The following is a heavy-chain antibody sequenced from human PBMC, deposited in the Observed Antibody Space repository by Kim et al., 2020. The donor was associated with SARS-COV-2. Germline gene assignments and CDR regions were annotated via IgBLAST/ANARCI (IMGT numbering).Heavy chain of an antibody. CDR1: GDSISSYY. Sequence: SETLSLTCTVSGDSISSYYWSWIRQPPGKGLEWIGYIYYSGSTNYNPSLKSRVTISVDTSKNQFSLRLTSVAAADTAVYYCARETYYYGSGGFDCWGQGTLVTVSS. CDR3: ARETYYYGSGGFDC. CDR2: IYYSGST. D-gene: IGHD3-10*01. V-gene: IGHV4-59*01. J-gene: IGHJ4*02.